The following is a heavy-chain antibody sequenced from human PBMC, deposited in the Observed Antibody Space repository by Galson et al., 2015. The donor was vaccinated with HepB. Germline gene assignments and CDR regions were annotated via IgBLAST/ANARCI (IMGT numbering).Heavy chain of an antibody. V-gene: IGHV1-2*02. CDR2: INPTSGAT. CDR3: ARAWVDTGSPVAGCDY. J-gene: IGHJ4*02. D-gene: IGHD2-2*01. CDR1: GYTFTGYY. Sequence: SVKVSCKASGYTFTGYYMHWVRQAPGQGLEWMGWINPTSGATNYAQKFQGRVTMTRDTSISTAYMELSRLRSDDTAVYYCARAWVDTGSPVAGCDYWGQGSLVTVSP.